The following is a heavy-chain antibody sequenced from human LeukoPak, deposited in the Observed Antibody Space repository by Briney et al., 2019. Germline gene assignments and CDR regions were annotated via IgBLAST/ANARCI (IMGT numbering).Heavy chain of an antibody. V-gene: IGHV3-23*01. CDR1: GFTFSSYA. CDR2: ISGSGGST. Sequence: GGSLRLSCAASGFTFSSYAMSWVRQAPGKGLEWVSGISGSGGSTYYADSVKGRFTISRDNSKNTLYLQMNSLRAEDTAVYYCARAQHAFQGFGELVGDHPEVVDPWGQGTLVTVSS. CDR3: ARAQHAFQGFGELVGDHPEVVDP. J-gene: IGHJ5*02. D-gene: IGHD3-10*01.